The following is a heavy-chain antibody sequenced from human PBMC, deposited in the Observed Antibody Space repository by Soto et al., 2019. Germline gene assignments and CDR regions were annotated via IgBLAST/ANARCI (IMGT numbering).Heavy chain of an antibody. CDR1: DGSISSSNW. CDR2: IYHSGST. Sequence: SETLSLTCAVSDGSISSSNWWSWVRQPPGEGLEWFGEIYHSGSTTYNPSLKSRVTISVDKSKNQFSLKLSSVTAADTAVYYCASYDYYDSSGYEAFDIWGQGTMVTVSS. J-gene: IGHJ3*02. CDR3: ASYDYYDSSGYEAFDI. V-gene: IGHV4-4*02. D-gene: IGHD3-22*01.